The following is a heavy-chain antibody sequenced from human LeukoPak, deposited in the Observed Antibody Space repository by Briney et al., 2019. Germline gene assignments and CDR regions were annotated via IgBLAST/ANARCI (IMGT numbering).Heavy chain of an antibody. CDR3: TTPNEGNWFDP. J-gene: IGHJ5*02. CDR2: IRDKGYSHAT. D-gene: IGHD2-8*01. Sequence: PGGSLRLSCAASGFTFSDSAIHWVRQASGKGLERVGRIRDKGYSHATAYAASVKGRITLSRDDSKNTAYLQMNSLKTEDTALSYCTTPNEGNWFDPWGQGTLVTVSS. V-gene: IGHV3-73*01. CDR1: GFTFSDSA.